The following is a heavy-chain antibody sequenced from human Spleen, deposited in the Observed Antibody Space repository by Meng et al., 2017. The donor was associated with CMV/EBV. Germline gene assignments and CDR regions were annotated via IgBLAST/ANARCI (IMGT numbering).Heavy chain of an antibody. CDR2: MNPNSANT. J-gene: IGHJ3*02. CDR1: GYTFTNFD. CDR3: ARERTYYDFWSGPEGDAFDI. Sequence: ASVKVSCKTSGYTFTNFDINWVRQAPGQGLEWMGWMNPNSANTGCAQKFQGRVTMTRNTSVSTAYMELTNLTSEDTAVYYCARERTYYDFWSGPEGDAFDIWGQGTMVTVSS. D-gene: IGHD3-3*01. V-gene: IGHV1-8*01.